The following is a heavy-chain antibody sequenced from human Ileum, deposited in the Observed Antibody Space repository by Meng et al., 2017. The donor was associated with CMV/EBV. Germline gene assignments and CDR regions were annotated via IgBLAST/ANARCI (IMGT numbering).Heavy chain of an antibody. CDR2: IYWDDDK. V-gene: IGHV2-5*02. Sequence: GFSLNSNGVCVGWIRQAPGKTLEWLGFIYWDDDKRYSPYLKNRLTITKDTSKNPVVLRMTNVDPGDTATYYCAHRGAYGGNYYFDYWGPGTLVTVSS. J-gene: IGHJ4*02. CDR1: GFSLNSNGVC. D-gene: IGHD4-23*01. CDR3: AHRGAYGGNYYFDY.